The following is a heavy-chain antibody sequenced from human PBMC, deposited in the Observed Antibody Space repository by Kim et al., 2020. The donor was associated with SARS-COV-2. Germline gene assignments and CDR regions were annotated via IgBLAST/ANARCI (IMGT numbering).Heavy chain of an antibody. V-gene: IGHV3-7*03. Sequence: GGSLRLSCAASGFSFSDYWMTWVRQPPGRGPQWVATIKGDGSEEYYEDPERGRVTISRDNAKNFLFLQMNSLRVEDTAVYYCVAGLGWLSEYWGQGMLVT. CDR3: VAGLGWLSEY. CDR1: GFSFSDYW. D-gene: IGHD6-19*01. J-gene: IGHJ4*02. CDR2: IKGDGSEE.